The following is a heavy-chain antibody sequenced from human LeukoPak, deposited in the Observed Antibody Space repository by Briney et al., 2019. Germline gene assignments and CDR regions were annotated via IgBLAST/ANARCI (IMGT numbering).Heavy chain of an antibody. J-gene: IGHJ4*02. Sequence: GGSLRLSCAASGFTFSSYAMSWVRQAPGKGLEWVSAISGSGGSTYYADSVKGRFTISRDNSKNTLYLQMNSLRAEDTAVNYCAKVYSSSWTSFDYWGQGTLVTVSS. V-gene: IGHV3-23*01. CDR2: ISGSGGST. D-gene: IGHD6-13*01. CDR3: AKVYSSSWTSFDY. CDR1: GFTFSSYA.